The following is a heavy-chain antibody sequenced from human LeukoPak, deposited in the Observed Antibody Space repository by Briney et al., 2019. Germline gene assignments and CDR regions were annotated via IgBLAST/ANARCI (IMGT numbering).Heavy chain of an antibody. V-gene: IGHV4-39*01. CDR3: ARQSTIAAAKIDP. Sequence: SETLSLTCTVSGDSISSYYWGWIRQPPGRGLEWIANIYYSGSTYYSPSLKSRVTVSVDTSKNQFSLKLSSVTAADTAIYYCARQSTIAAAKIDPWGQGSLVTVSS. CDR1: GDSISSYY. CDR2: IYYSGST. J-gene: IGHJ5*02. D-gene: IGHD6-25*01.